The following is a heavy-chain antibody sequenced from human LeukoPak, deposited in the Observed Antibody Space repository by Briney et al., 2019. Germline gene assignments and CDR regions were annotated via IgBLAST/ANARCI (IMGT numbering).Heavy chain of an antibody. CDR2: IGSSSTSI. V-gene: IGHV3-21*01. Sequence: NPGGSLRLSCIASGFTFNSYTMNWVRQAPGEGLEWVSSIGSSSTSIYYANSLKGRFTISRDNAKNSLYLQMNSLRAEDTATYYCARESEEAFDIWGQGTTVTVSS. CDR1: GFTFNSYT. J-gene: IGHJ3*02. CDR3: ARESEEAFDI.